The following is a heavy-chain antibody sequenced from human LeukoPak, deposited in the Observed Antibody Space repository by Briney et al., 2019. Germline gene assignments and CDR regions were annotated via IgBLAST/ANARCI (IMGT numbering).Heavy chain of an antibody. V-gene: IGHV1-69*13. CDR1: GGTFSSYA. D-gene: IGHD5-18*01. CDR3: ASRGYSYGPHYWYFDL. CDR2: IIPIFGTA. Sequence: SVKVSCKASGGTFSSYAISWVRQAPGQGLEWMGGIIPIFGTANYAQKFQGRVTITADESTSTAYMELSSLRSEDTAVYYCASRGYSYGPHYWYFDLWGRGTLVTVSS. J-gene: IGHJ2*01.